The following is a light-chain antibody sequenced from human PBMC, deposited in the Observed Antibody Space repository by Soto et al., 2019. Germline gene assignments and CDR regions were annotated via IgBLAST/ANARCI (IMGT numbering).Light chain of an antibody. CDR1: SSDVGGYNY. Sequence: QSALTQPASVSGSPGQSITISCTGTSSDVGGYNYVSWYQQHPGKAPKLMIYEVSNRPSGVSNRFSGSKSGNTASLTISGRQADDEADYYCSSYTSSSTQVFGGGTKLTVL. CDR3: SSYTSSSTQV. J-gene: IGLJ2*01. V-gene: IGLV2-14*01. CDR2: EVS.